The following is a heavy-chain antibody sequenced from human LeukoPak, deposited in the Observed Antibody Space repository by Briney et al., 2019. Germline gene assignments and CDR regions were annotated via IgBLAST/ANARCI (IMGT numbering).Heavy chain of an antibody. Sequence: PGGSLRLSCAASGFTVSNNYMSWVRRAAGKGLEGVSLIYSGGCTYYSDSVKGRFTISRDNSKNTLYLQMNSLRAEDTAVYYCARNSGDLGAWGQGTLVTVSS. V-gene: IGHV3-53*01. J-gene: IGHJ5*02. CDR1: GFTVSNNY. D-gene: IGHD2-21*02. CDR3: ARNSGDLGA. CDR2: IYSGGCT.